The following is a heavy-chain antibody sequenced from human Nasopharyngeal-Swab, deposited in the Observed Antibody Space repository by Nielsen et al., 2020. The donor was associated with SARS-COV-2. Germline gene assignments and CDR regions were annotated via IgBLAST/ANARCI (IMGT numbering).Heavy chain of an antibody. D-gene: IGHD6-19*01. CDR3: ARGSGWYDFDY. V-gene: IGHV1-2*02. CDR2: INPNSGGT. Sequence: ASVKVSCNAAGYTFTGYYMHWVRQAPGQGLEWMGWINPNSGGTNYAQKFQGRVTMTTDTSTSTAYMELRSLRSDDTAVYYCARGSGWYDFDYWGQGTLVTVSS. CDR1: GYTFTGYY. J-gene: IGHJ4*02.